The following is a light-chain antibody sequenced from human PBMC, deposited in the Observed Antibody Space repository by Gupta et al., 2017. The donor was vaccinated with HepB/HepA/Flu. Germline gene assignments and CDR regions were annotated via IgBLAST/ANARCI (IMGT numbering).Light chain of an antibody. CDR2: CTN. CDR3: VGWDDRLNGPV. CDR1: SSTIESSP. J-gene: IGLJ3*02. Sequence: QSVLTQPPSASGTPGQRVTISCSGCSSTIESSPVHWYQQLPGPAPKLLTPCTNQLPPGFPDRFPGSKSGTSDSLAIRGLQSEDEAEYYCVGWDDRLNGPVFGGGTKLTVL. V-gene: IGLV1-44*01.